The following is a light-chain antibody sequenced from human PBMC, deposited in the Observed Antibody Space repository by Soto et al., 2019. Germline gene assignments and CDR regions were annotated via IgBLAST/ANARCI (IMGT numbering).Light chain of an antibody. V-gene: IGKV1-5*01. CDR2: DAS. CDR3: QQYNSFSPIT. CDR1: QSISSW. Sequence: DIQMTQSPSTLSAAVGGRVTITCRASQSISSWLAWYQQKPGTAPKLLIYDASSLHDGVPSRFSGSGSGREFTLTISSLHPDDFAAYYCQQYNSFSPITFGQGTHWRL. J-gene: IGKJ5*01.